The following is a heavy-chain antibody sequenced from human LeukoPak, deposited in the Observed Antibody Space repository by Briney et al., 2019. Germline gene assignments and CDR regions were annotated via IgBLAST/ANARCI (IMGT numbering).Heavy chain of an antibody. V-gene: IGHV3-21*01. CDR3: ARLSIAVAGLDY. CDR1: GFTFSSYS. J-gene: IGHJ4*02. CDR2: ISSSSSYI. Sequence: GGSLRLSCAASGFTFSSYSMNWVRQAPGKGREWVSSISSSSSYIYYADSVKGRFTISRDNAKNSLYLQMNSLRAEDTAVYYCARLSIAVAGLDYWGQGTLVTVSS. D-gene: IGHD6-19*01.